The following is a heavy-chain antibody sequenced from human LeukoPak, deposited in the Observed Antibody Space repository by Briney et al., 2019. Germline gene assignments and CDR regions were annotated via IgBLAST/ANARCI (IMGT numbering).Heavy chain of an antibody. D-gene: IGHD3-3*01. CDR3: ARGLPPYDFWSGYYRMHFDY. Sequence: PSETLSLTCAVYGGSFSGYYWSWIRQPPGKGLEWIGEINHSGSTNYNPSLKRRVTISVETSKNQFSLKLSSVTAADTAVYYYARGLPPYDFWSGYYRMHFDYWGQGTLVTVSS. CDR2: INHSGST. J-gene: IGHJ4*02. V-gene: IGHV4-34*01. CDR1: GGSFSGYY.